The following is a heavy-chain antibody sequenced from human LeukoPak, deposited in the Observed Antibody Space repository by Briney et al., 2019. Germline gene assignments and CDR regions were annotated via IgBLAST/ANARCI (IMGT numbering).Heavy chain of an antibody. D-gene: IGHD3-3*01. J-gene: IGHJ4*02. V-gene: IGHV1-18*01. CDR1: GYTFSIYG. CDR2: ISAHTGKS. Sequence: ASVKVSCTASGYTFSIYGITWVRQAPGQGLEWMGWISAHTGKSDYAQKFQNRVTMTADTATSTAYMELRSLGSDGTAVYYCARDGKGRFDFRENDYWGQGTLVTVSS. CDR3: ARDGKGRFDFRENDY.